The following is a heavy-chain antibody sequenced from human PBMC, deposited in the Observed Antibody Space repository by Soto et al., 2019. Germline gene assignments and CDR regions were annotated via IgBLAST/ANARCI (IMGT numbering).Heavy chain of an antibody. Sequence: PGGSLRLSCAASGFTFSSYGMHWVRQAPGKGLEWVAVISYDGSNKYYADPVKGRFTIARDNSKNTLFLHMSSLRAEDTAVYYCVKDGSSGWPYYYGLDVWGQGTSVTVSS. CDR1: GFTFSSYG. CDR2: ISYDGSNK. CDR3: VKDGSSGWPYYYGLDV. J-gene: IGHJ6*02. D-gene: IGHD6-19*01. V-gene: IGHV3-30*18.